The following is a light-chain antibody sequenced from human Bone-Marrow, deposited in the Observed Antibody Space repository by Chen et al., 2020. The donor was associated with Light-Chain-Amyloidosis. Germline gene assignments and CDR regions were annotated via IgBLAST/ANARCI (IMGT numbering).Light chain of an antibody. V-gene: IGLV2-14*01. CDR2: DVS. CDR3: SSYTSSSTLE. J-gene: IGLJ3*02. Sequence: QSALTQPASGSGSPGQSTTISFTGTSSDVGGYNFVSWYQQHPGKAPKLMIYDVSNRPSGVSNRFSGSKSGNTASLTISGPQAEDEADYYCSSYTSSSTLEFGGGTKLTVL. CDR1: SSDVGGYNF.